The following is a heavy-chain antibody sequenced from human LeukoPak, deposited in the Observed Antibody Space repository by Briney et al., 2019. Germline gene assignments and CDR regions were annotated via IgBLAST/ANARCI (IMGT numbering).Heavy chain of an antibody. D-gene: IGHD6-13*01. CDR2: INPNSGGT. Sequence: ASVKVSCKASGYTFTGYYMHWVRQAPGQGREWMGRINPNSGGTNYAQKFQGRVTMTRDTSISTAYMELSRLRSDDTAVYYCARDPTPSSPRLAFFDNWFDPWGQGTLVTVSS. J-gene: IGHJ5*02. V-gene: IGHV1-2*06. CDR1: GYTFTGYY. CDR3: ARDPTPSSPRLAFFDNWFDP.